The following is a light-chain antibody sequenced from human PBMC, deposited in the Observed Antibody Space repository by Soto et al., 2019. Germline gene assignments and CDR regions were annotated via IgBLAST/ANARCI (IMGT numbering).Light chain of an antibody. V-gene: IGLV1-44*01. CDR1: NSNIGSNT. J-gene: IGLJ1*01. Sequence: QAVVTQPPSASGTPGQRVTISCSGGNSNIGSNTVNWYQQLPGTAPKLLIYYDNLRPSGVPDRISGSKSGTSASLAISGLQSDDEADYYCAAWDDSLNGRVFGTGTKVTVL. CDR2: YDN. CDR3: AAWDDSLNGRV.